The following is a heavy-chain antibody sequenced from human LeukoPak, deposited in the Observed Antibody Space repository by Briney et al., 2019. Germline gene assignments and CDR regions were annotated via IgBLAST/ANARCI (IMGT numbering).Heavy chain of an antibody. D-gene: IGHD4-17*01. CDR2: IDYSGST. CDR3: ARLGNDYGDTDNNYYYYYMDV. Sequence: SETLSLTCTVSGGSISSSSYYWGWIRQPPGKGLEWIGSIDYSGSTYYNPSLKSRVTISVDTSKNQFSLKLSSVTAADTAVYYCARLGNDYGDTDNNYYYYYMDVWGKGTTVTVSS. V-gene: IGHV4-39*01. CDR1: GGSISSSSYY. J-gene: IGHJ6*03.